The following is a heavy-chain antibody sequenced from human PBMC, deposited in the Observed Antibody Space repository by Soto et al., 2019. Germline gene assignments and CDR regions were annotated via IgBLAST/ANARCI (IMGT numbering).Heavy chain of an antibody. Sequence: GGSLRLSCSAPVFTFGTYTMHWVRQAPGRGPECVSTISSHGGRTFYADFVKGRFTMSSDNSKNTLYLQMSSLRVEDTAVYYCVKARATGPKSDFDYWGQGTLVTVSS. CDR1: VFTFGTYT. D-gene: IGHD7-27*01. V-gene: IGHV3-64D*06. J-gene: IGHJ4*02. CDR2: ISSHGGRT. CDR3: VKARATGPKSDFDY.